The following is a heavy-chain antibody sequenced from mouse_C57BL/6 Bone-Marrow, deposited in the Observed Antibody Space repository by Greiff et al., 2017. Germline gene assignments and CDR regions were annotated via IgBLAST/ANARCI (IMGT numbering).Heavy chain of an antibody. CDR1: GFTFSSYA. CDR3: ARDPYGSRGAY. Sequence: VQLKESGGGLVKPGGSLKLSCAASGFTFSSYAMSWVRQTPEKRLEWVATISDGGSYTYYPDNVKGRFTISRDNAKKNLYLQMSHLKSEDSAMYYCARDPYGSRGAYWGQGTLVTVCA. V-gene: IGHV5-4*01. CDR2: ISDGGSYT. J-gene: IGHJ3*01. D-gene: IGHD1-1*01.